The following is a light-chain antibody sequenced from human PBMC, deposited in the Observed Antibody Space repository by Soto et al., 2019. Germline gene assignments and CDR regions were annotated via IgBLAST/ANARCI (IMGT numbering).Light chain of an antibody. CDR3: SSTTSSSTVV. CDR1: NSDVGTYNY. CDR2: EVS. J-gene: IGLJ2*01. V-gene: IGLV2-14*01. Sequence: QSALTEAACVSGSTEQSITISCTGTNSDVGTYNYVSWYQQHPGKAPKLMIYEVSNRPSGVSNRFSGSKFGNTASLTISGLQAEDEADYYCSSTTSSSTVVFGGGTRVTVL.